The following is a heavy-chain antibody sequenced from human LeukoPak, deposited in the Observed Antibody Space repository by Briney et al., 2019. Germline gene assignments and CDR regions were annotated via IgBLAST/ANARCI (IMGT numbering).Heavy chain of an antibody. D-gene: IGHD6-13*01. J-gene: IGHJ4*02. CDR2: ITSSGTYT. CDR1: GFTFSNYN. V-gene: IGHV3-21*01. Sequence: PGGSLRLSCADSGFTFSNYNMNWVRQAPGKAMEWVSSITSSGTYTFYADSVKGRFTISRDNAKNSLYLQMDSLGPEDTAVYYCARGPARSSSWEFDYWGQGNLVTVTS. CDR3: ARGPARSSSWEFDY.